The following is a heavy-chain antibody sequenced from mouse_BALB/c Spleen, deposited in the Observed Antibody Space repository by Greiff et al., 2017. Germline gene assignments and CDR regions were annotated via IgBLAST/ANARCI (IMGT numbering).Heavy chain of an antibody. CDR2: ISYDGSN. J-gene: IGHJ4*01. Sequence: EVQLQQSGPGLVKPSQSLSLTCSVTGYSITSGYYWNWIRQFPGNKLEWMGYISYDGSNNYNPSLKNRISITRDTSKNQFFLKLNSVTTEDTATYYCAGYYGSNYYAMDYWGQGTSVTVSS. D-gene: IGHD1-1*01. CDR3: AGYYGSNYYAMDY. V-gene: IGHV3-6*02. CDR1: GYSITSGYY.